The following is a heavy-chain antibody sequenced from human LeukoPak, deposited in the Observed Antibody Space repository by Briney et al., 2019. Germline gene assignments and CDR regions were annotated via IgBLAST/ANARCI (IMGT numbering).Heavy chain of an antibody. J-gene: IGHJ6*02. D-gene: IGHD4-4*01. V-gene: IGHV4-59*08. CDR2: IYYSGST. CDR1: GGSISSYY. Sequence: SETLSLTCTVSGGSISSYYWSWLRQPPGKGLEWIGYIYYSGSTNYNPSLKSRVTISVDTSKNQFSLKLSSVTAADTAVYYCARSTVTTWIYYCGMDVWGQGTTVTVSS. CDR3: ARSTVTTWIYYCGMDV.